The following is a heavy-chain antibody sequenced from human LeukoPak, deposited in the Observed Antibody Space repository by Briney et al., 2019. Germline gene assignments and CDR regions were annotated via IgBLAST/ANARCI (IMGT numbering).Heavy chain of an antibody. CDR3: ARGLVVVVADNWFDP. V-gene: IGHV4-30-4*01. Sequence: PSETLSLTCTVSGGSISSGDYYWSWIRQPPGKGLEWIGYIYYSGSTYYNPSLKSRVTISVDTSKNQFSLKLSSVTAADTAVYYCARGLVVVVADNWFDPWGQGTLVTVSS. CDR2: IYYSGST. CDR1: GGSISSGDYY. D-gene: IGHD2-15*01. J-gene: IGHJ5*02.